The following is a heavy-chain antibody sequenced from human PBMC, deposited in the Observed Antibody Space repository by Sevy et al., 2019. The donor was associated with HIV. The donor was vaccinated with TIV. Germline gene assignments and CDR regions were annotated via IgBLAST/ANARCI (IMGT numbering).Heavy chain of an antibody. J-gene: IGHJ4*02. CDR3: ARGIYGSGSRLGLGY. D-gene: IGHD3-10*01. CDR2: MRQDGSEK. Sequence: GGSLRLSCAASGFTFSSYWMTWVRQAPGKGLEWVANMRQDGSEKYYVDSVKGRFTISRDNAKNSLYLQMNSLRAEDTAVYYCARGIYGSGSRLGLGYWGQGTLVTVPQ. V-gene: IGHV3-7*01. CDR1: GFTFSSYW.